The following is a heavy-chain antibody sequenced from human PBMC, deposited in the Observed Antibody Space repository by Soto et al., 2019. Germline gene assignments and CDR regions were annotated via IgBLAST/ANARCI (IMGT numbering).Heavy chain of an antibody. CDR2: LWYDGSKK. CDR3: AREASPAYCGGDCRYAFDI. Sequence: QVQLVESGGGVVQPGRSLRLSCAASGFTFSSYGMHWVRQAPGKGLEWVAVLWYDGSKKDYADSVKGRFTISRDNSKNTLYLQTNSLRAEDTAVYYCAREASPAYCGGDCRYAFDIWGQGTMVTVSS. V-gene: IGHV3-33*01. CDR1: GFTFSSYG. J-gene: IGHJ3*02. D-gene: IGHD2-21*01.